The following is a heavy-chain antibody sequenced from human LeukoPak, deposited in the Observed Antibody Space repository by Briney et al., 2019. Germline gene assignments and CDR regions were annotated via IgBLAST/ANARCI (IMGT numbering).Heavy chain of an antibody. J-gene: IGHJ4*02. Sequence: SETLSLTCAVYGGSFSGYYWSWIRQPPGKGLEWIGSIYYSGSTCYNPSLKSRVTISVDTSKNQFSLKLSSVTAADTAVYYCARVHYDFWSGYPYYFDYWGQGTLVTVSS. CDR2: IYYSGST. CDR3: ARVHYDFWSGYPYYFDY. D-gene: IGHD3-3*01. CDR1: GGSFSGYY. V-gene: IGHV4-34*01.